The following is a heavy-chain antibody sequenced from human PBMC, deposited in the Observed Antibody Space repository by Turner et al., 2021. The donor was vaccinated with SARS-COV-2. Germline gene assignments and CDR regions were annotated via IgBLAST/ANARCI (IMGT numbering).Heavy chain of an antibody. CDR1: GGSISSGGYY. CDR3: ARFDYGSGCPIGSHYFDY. J-gene: IGHJ4*02. CDR2: NYYSGNT. V-gene: IGHV4-31*03. D-gene: IGHD3-10*01. Sequence: QVQLQESGPGLVKPSHTLSLTCTVSGGSISSGGYYWSWIRQHPGKGLEWIGNNYYSGNTDYNPSRKSRVTISVDTSKNQFSLKLSSVTAADTAVYYSARFDYGSGCPIGSHYFDYWGQGTLVTVSS.